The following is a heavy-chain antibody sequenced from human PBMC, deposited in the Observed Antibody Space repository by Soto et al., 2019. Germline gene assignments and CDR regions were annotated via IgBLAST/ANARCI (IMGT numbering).Heavy chain of an antibody. CDR2: IYYTGHS. CDR3: AKEQWTFCS. D-gene: IGHD3-16*01. V-gene: IGHV4-31*01. J-gene: IGHJ5*02. Sequence: QVQLQESGPELVKSSQTLSLTCTVSNGSISTNGNYWTWIRQRPGKGLEWIAYIYYTGHSDYNPYHKCSLPITIDTSDHQFSLTLRSVPSADTADDYCAKEQWTFCSWGKGTLGTGS. CDR1: NGSISTNGNY.